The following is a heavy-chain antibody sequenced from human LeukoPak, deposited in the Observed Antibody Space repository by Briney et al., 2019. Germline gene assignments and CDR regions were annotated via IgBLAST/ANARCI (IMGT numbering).Heavy chain of an antibody. V-gene: IGHV3-23*01. CDR2: ISGSGGST. J-gene: IGHJ4*02. D-gene: IGHD4-23*01. CDR3: AMYGGKVPDY. Sequence: GGSLRLSCEASRFIFSSYSMNWVRQAPGKGLEWVSAISGSGGSTYYADSVKGRFTISRDNSKNTLYLQMNSLRAEDTAVYYCAMYGGKVPDYWGQGTLVTVSS. CDR1: RFIFSSYS.